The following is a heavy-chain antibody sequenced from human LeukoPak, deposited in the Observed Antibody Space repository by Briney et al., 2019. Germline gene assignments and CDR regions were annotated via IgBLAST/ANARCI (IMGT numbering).Heavy chain of an antibody. J-gene: IGHJ4*02. V-gene: IGHV3-23*01. CDR3: AKDRIRTEWPRFDY. D-gene: IGHD5-12*01. CDR2: ISGSDGST. CDR1: GFTFSFYA. Sequence: GGSLRLSCAASGFTFSFYAMSWVRLAPGKGLEWVSAISGSDGSTYYADSVKGRFTISRDNSKNTLYLQMNSLRAEDTAVYYCAKDRIRTEWPRFDYWGQGTLVTVSS.